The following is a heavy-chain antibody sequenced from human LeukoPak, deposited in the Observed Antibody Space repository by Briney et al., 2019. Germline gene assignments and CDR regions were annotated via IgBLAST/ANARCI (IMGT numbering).Heavy chain of an antibody. Sequence: SESLSLTCAVYGGSFSAFHWNWIRQSPAKGLEWLGEMKQSGTPRYNPSLQSRVTISVDKSKNQFLLNVRSVTAADTAVYYCASRPFLYGFRTYFDNWAQGTLVTVSS. CDR3: ASRPFLYGFRTYFDN. D-gene: IGHD3-10*01. J-gene: IGHJ4*02. V-gene: IGHV4-34*01. CDR2: MKQSGTP. CDR1: GGSFSAFH.